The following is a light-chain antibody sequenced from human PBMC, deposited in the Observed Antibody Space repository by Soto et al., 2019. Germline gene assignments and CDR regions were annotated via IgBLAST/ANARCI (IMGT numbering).Light chain of an antibody. CDR1: SRDVGRYNL. CDR3: CSYAGIYV. Sequence: QSALTQPASVSGSPGQSITISCTGTSRDVGRYNLVSWYQQHPGKAPKLMIYEVTKRPSGVSHRFSGSKSGTTASLTISGLQAEDEAYYYCCSYAGIYVFGRGTKLTV. J-gene: IGLJ1*01. V-gene: IGLV2-23*02. CDR2: EVT.